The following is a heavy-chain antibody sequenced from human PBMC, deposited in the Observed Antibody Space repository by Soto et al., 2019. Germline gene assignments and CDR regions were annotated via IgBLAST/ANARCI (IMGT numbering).Heavy chain of an antibody. Sequence: GGSLRLSCAASGFTFRDYYMNWIRQAPGKGLECVSYISSSGSTVYYADSVKGRFTISRDNARNSLYLQMNSLRAEDTAVYYCARSYNWNIGYWGQGTLVTVSS. D-gene: IGHD1-20*01. CDR1: GFTFRDYY. CDR3: ARSYNWNIGY. CDR2: ISSSGSTV. J-gene: IGHJ4*02. V-gene: IGHV3-11*01.